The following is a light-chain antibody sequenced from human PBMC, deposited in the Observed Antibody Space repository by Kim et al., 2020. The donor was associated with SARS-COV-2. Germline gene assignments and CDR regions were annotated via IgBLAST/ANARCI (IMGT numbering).Light chain of an antibody. V-gene: IGKV1-12*01. J-gene: IGKJ2*01. CDR2: AAS. CDR1: QSISSW. CDR3: QQTNSFPNT. Sequence: DIKMTQSPSSVSASVGDRVTITCRASQSISSWLAWYQQKPGKAPMVLIYAASSLQSGVPARFSGSGSGTDFTLTISSLQPEDFATYYCQQTNSFPNTFGQGTKLEI.